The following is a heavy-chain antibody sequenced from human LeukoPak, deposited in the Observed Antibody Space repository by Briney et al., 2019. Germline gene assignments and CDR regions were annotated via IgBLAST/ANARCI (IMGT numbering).Heavy chain of an antibody. J-gene: IGHJ4*02. CDR3: ARVEASGYDYGAFDY. V-gene: IGHV3-30*02. CDR2: INYAGSDK. CDR1: GFTFSSYG. Sequence: GGSLRLSCVASGFTFSSYGMHWVRQAPGKGLEWVAYINYAGSDKYYADSVKGRFAISRDNSKNTVYLQMSSLRADDTAVYYCARVEASGYDYGAFDYWGQGTLVTVSS. D-gene: IGHD5-12*01.